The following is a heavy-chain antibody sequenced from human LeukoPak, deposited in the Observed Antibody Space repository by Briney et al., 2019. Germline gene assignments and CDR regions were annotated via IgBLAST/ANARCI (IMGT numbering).Heavy chain of an antibody. J-gene: IGHJ4*02. CDR1: GDSISSYY. CDR3: ARDIPSWLVKGGTFDY. Sequence: SETLSLTCTVSGDSISSYYWGWIRQPPGKGLEWIGEIIHSGSTNYNPSLKSRGTISVDKSKNQFSLKLSSVTAADTAVYYCARDIPSWLVKGGTFDYWGQGTLVTVSS. V-gene: IGHV4-59*12. D-gene: IGHD6-19*01. CDR2: IIHSGST.